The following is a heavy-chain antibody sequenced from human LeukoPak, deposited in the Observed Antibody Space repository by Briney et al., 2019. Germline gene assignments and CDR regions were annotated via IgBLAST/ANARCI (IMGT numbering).Heavy chain of an antibody. CDR2: ITGGGDNT. CDR1: GFTFRFYA. D-gene: IGHD2-2*01. CDR3: AREGDGVVVPAAPEVLA. V-gene: IGHV3-23*01. J-gene: IGHJ4*02. Sequence: PGGSLRLSCAASGFTFRFYAMTWVRQAPGKGLEWVSAITGGGDNTYYADSVKGRFTISRDNAKNSLYLQMNSLRAEDTAVYYCAREGDGVVVPAAPEVLAWGQGTLVTVSS.